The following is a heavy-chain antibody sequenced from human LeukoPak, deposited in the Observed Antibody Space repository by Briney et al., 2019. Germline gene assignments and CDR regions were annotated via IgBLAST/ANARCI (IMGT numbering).Heavy chain of an antibody. CDR1: GFTFSNAW. CDR2: IKSKTDGGTT. J-gene: IGHJ5*02. Sequence: GGSLRLSCAASGFTFSNAWMSWVRQAPGKGLEWVGRIKSKTDGGTTDYAAPVKGRFTISRDNARNSLYLQMNTLRAEDTAVYSCARGADGVSSNSRGWFDPWGQGTLVTVSS. CDR3: ARGADGVSSNSRGWFDP. D-gene: IGHD2-15*01. V-gene: IGHV3-15*01.